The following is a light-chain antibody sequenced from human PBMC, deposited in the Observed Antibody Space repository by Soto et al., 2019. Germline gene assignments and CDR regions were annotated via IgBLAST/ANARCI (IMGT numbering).Light chain of an antibody. Sequence: DIQMTQSPSSLSASLGDRVNITCRASQSISSNLNWYQQKTGKAPKLLIYAASSLQSGVPSRLSGSGYETDLTITISGMQTEDFETYSCQQSYTNTGTFGQGTKVDIK. J-gene: IGKJ1*01. CDR1: QSISSN. CDR2: AAS. CDR3: QQSYTNTGT. V-gene: IGKV1-39*01.